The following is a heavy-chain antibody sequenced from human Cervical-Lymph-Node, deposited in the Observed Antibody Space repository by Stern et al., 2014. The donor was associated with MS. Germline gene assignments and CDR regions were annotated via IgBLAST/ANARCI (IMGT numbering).Heavy chain of an antibody. CDR2: IIHIFVTA. CDR1: GGTFSSYA. V-gene: IGHV1-69*01. D-gene: IGHD3-10*01. CDR3: ARDRFGEYYFDY. J-gene: IGHJ4*02. Sequence: VQLVESGAEVKKPGSSVKVSCKASGGTFSSYAISWVRQAPGQGLEWMGGIIHIFVTANYAQKFQGRVTITADESTSTAYMELSSLRSEDTAVYYCARDRFGEYYFDYWGQGTLVTVSS.